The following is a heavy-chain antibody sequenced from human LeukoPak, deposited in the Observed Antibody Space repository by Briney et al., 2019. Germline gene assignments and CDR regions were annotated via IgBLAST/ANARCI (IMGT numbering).Heavy chain of an antibody. V-gene: IGHV4-61*02. CDR2: IYTSGST. CDR3: ARAPYSLIQLSLVGGVFDI. J-gene: IGHJ3*02. D-gene: IGHD5-18*01. CDR1: GGSISSGSYY. Sequence: SETLSLTCTVSGGSISSGSYYWSWIRQPAGKGREWIGRIYTSGSTNYNPSLESRVTISVDTSKNQFSLKLSSVTAADAAVYYCARAPYSLIQLSLVGGVFDIWGQGTMVTVSS.